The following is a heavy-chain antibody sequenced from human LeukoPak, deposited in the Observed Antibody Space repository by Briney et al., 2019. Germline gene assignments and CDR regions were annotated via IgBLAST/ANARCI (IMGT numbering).Heavy chain of an antibody. CDR2: IYPGDSDT. CDR1: GYSFTSYW. Sequence: PGESLKISCKGSGYSFTSYWIGWVRQMPGKGLEWMGIIYPGDSDTRYSPSFQGQVTISADKSISTAYPQWSSLKISDTAMYYCARVSGYSYGPFDFWGQGTLVTVSS. V-gene: IGHV5-51*01. J-gene: IGHJ4*02. D-gene: IGHD5-18*01. CDR3: ARVSGYSYGPFDF.